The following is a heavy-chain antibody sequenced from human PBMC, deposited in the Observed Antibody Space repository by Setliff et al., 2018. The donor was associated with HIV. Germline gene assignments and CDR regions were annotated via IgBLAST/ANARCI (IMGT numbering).Heavy chain of an antibody. D-gene: IGHD3-10*01. Sequence: ASVKVSCKASGYTFTNYAMNWVRQAPGQGLEWMGWINTYTGNPTYAQGFTGRFVFSLDTSVSTAYLQISSLKAEDTAVYYCARAQEYYGSGSYFETIDYWGQGTLVTVSS. CDR1: GYTFTNYA. CDR3: ARAQEYYGSGSYFETIDY. V-gene: IGHV7-4-1*02. J-gene: IGHJ4*02. CDR2: INTYTGNP.